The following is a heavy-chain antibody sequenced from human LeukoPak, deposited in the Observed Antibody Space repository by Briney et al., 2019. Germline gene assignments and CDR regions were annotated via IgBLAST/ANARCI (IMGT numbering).Heavy chain of an antibody. CDR2: ISAYNGNT. J-gene: IGHJ4*02. CDR1: GYTFTSYG. Sequence: ASVKVSCKASGYTFTSYGISWVRQAPGQGREWMGWISAYNGNTNYAQKLQGRVTMTTDTSTSTAYMELRSLSSDDTAVYYCARTRKPSIVVVPAALNVWGQGTLVTVSS. D-gene: IGHD2-2*01. V-gene: IGHV1-18*01. CDR3: ARTRKPSIVVVPAALNV.